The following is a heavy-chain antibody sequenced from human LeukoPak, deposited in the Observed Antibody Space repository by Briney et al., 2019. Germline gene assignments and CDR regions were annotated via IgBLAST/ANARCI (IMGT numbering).Heavy chain of an antibody. Sequence: PSGTLSLTCTVSGASISSSHWWTWVRQPPGEALEWIGEIYHAGSTKYNPSLKSRLTISVDTSKNQFSLKLSSVTAADTAVYYCARALAVEDWFDPWGQGTLVTVSS. J-gene: IGHJ5*02. V-gene: IGHV4-4*02. D-gene: IGHD2-15*01. CDR3: ARALAVEDWFDP. CDR1: GASISSSHW. CDR2: IYHAGST.